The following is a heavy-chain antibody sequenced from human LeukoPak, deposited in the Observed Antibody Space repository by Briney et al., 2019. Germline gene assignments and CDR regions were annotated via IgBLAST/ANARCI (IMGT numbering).Heavy chain of an antibody. D-gene: IGHD4-11*01. Sequence: GASVKVSCKASGYTFTNYGVNWVRQAPGQGLEWMGWISGYNGYTNYAQKFQFRVTMTTDTSTSTAYMELRSLTSDDTAVYYCARDKAVTTELTQYFHHWGQGTLVTVSS. CDR1: GYTFTNYG. J-gene: IGHJ1*01. CDR3: ARDKAVTTELTQYFHH. CDR2: ISGYNGYT. V-gene: IGHV1-18*01.